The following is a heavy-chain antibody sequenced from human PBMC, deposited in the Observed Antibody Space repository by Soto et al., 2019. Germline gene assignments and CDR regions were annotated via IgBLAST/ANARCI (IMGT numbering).Heavy chain of an antibody. V-gene: IGHV3-23*01. J-gene: IGHJ4*02. CDR3: AKDLRSGWYLKDY. D-gene: IGHD6-19*01. CDR2: ISGSGGST. CDR1: GFTFSSYA. Sequence: HPGGSLRLSCAASGFTFSSYAMSWVRQAPGKGLEWVSAISGSGGSTYYADSVKGRFTISRDNSKNTLYLQMNSLRAEDTAVYYCAKDLRSGWYLKDYWGQGTLVTVSS.